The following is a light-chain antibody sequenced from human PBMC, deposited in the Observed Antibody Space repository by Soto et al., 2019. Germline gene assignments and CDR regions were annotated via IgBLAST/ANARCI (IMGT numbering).Light chain of an antibody. Sequence: CTGSSSNIGAGYDVHWYQQLPGTAPQLLIYGNSKRPSGVPDRFSGSKSGTSASLAITGLQAEDEADYYCQSYDSSLSVVFGGGTKLTVL. CDR3: QSYDSSLSVV. CDR2: GNS. CDR1: SSNIGAGYD. J-gene: IGLJ2*01. V-gene: IGLV1-40*01.